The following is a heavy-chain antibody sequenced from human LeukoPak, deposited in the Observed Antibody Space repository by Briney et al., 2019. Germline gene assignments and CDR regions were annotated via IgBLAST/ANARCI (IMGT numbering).Heavy chain of an antibody. CDR2: IYFCGST. J-gene: IGHJ4*02. Sequence: SETLSLTCTVSGGSLNNSYGSWLRQPPGKGLEYIGYIYFCGSTNYNPSLKSRLSISVETSKNQLSLRLAVVTDADTAVYYCAIGLFELPHWGQGTLVTVSS. V-gene: IGHV4-59*01. CDR1: GGSLNNSY. D-gene: IGHD2-15*01. CDR3: AIGLFELPH.